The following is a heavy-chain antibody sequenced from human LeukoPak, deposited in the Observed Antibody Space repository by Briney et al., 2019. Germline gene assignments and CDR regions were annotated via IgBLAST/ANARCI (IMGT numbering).Heavy chain of an antibody. J-gene: IGHJ4*02. CDR3: ARVRYSDSSVLTRKRSYYFDY. D-gene: IGHD3-22*01. CDR2: ITGSGGNT. V-gene: IGHV3-23*01. Sequence: GGSLRLSCAASGFTFSSYGMSWVRQAPGKGLEWVSGITGSGGNTYYADSVKGRFTISRDNSKNTMYLQMNSLRAEDTAVYYCARVRYSDSSVLTRKRSYYFDYWGQGTLVTVSS. CDR1: GFTFSSYG.